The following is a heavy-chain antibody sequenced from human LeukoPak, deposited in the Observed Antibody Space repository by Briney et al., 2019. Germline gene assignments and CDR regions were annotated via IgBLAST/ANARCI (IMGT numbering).Heavy chain of an antibody. CDR1: GGSISSYY. J-gene: IGHJ4*02. V-gene: IGHV4-59*01. D-gene: IGHD1-1*01. CDR3: ARVGSRGAYYFDY. Sequence: SETLSLTCTVSGGSISSYYWSWIRQPPGKGLEWIGYIYYSGSTNYNPSLKSRVTISVDTSKNQFSLKLSSVTAADTAVYYCARVGSRGAYYFDYRSQGTLVTVSS. CDR2: IYYSGST.